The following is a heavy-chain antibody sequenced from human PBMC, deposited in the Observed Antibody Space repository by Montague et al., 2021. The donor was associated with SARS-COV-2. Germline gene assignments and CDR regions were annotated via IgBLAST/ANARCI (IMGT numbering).Heavy chain of an antibody. CDR3: ARGFDY. Sequence: SETLSLTCTVSGGSISSNYCSWSRQPPGKGLEWIGYIYHSGSTNYNPSLKSRVTISVDTSKNRFSLKLSSMTAADTAVYYCARGFDYWGQGTLVTVSS. V-gene: IGHV4-4*08. CDR2: IYHSGST. J-gene: IGHJ4*02. CDR1: GGSISSNY.